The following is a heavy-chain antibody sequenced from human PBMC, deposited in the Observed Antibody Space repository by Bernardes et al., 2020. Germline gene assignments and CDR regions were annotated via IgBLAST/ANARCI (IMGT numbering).Heavy chain of an antibody. D-gene: IGHD6-19*01. V-gene: IGHV1-46*01. CDR2: INPSGGST. Sequence: ASVKVSCKASGYTFTSYYMHWVRQAPGQGLEWMGIINPSGGSTSYAQKFQGRVTMTRDTSTSTVYMELSSLRSEDTAVYYCARDLLRSSGWYVLPDYWGQGTLVTVSS. J-gene: IGHJ4*02. CDR1: GYTFTSYY. CDR3: ARDLLRSSGWYVLPDY.